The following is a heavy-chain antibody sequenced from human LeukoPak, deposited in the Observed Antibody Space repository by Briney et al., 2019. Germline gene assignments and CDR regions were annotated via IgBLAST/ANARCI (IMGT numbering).Heavy chain of an antibody. CDR3: ARGYQLCFDY. D-gene: IGHD2-21*01. J-gene: IGHJ4*02. Sequence: PGGSLRLSCAASGFTFSSYEMNWVRQAPGKGLEWVSYISSSGSTIYYADSVKGRFTISRDNAKNSLYLQMNSLRAEDTAVYYCARGYQLCFDYWGQGTLVTVSS. CDR2: ISSSGSTI. CDR1: GFTFSSYE. V-gene: IGHV3-48*03.